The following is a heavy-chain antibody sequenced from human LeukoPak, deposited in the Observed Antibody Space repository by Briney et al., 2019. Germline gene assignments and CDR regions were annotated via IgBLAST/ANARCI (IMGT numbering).Heavy chain of an antibody. CDR2: IYYSGST. V-gene: IGHV4-38-2*02. CDR1: GYSINSGYY. D-gene: IGHD1-26*01. CDR3: AREGARWEPSFSAFDI. Sequence: SETLSLTCTVSGYSINSGYYWGWIRQSPGKGLEWIGTIYYSGSTYYNPSLKSRVTISVDTSKNQFSLKLSSVTAADTAVYYCAREGARWEPSFSAFDIWGQGTMVTVSS. J-gene: IGHJ3*02.